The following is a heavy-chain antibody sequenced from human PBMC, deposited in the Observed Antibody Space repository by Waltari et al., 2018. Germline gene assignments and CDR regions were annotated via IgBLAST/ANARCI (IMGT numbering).Heavy chain of an antibody. CDR3: ARDEGAARPGGSGYYYYYYMDV. V-gene: IGHV3-7*01. Sequence: EVQLVESGGGLVQPGGSLRLSCAASGFTFSSYWMSWVRQAPGKGLEWVANIKQDGSEKYYVDSVKGRFTISRDNAKNSLYLQMNSLRAEDTAVYYCARDEGAARPGGSGYYYYYYMDVWGKGTTVTVSS. CDR2: IKQDGSEK. J-gene: IGHJ6*03. CDR1: GFTFSSYW. D-gene: IGHD6-6*01.